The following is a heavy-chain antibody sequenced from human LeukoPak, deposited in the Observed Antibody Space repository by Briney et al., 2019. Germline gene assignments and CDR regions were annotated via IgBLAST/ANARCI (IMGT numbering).Heavy chain of an antibody. CDR1: GYTLTELS. V-gene: IGHV1-24*01. J-gene: IGHJ6*03. CDR2: FDPEDGET. D-gene: IGHD6-13*01. Sequence: ASVKVSCKVSGYTLTELSMHWVRQAPGKGLEWMGGFDPEDGETIYAQKLQGRVTMTTDTSTSTAYMELRSLRSDDTAVYYCARAAAAGTVYYYYYMDVWGKGTTVTVSS. CDR3: ARAAAAGTVYYYYYMDV.